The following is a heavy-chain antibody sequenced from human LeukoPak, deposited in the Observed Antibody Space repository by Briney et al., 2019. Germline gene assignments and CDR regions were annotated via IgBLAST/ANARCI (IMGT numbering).Heavy chain of an antibody. V-gene: IGHV3-23*01. CDR1: GFTFSSYA. CDR2: ISGSGGST. Sequence: GGSLSLSCAASGFTFSSYAMSWVRQAPGKGLEWVSAISGSGGSTYYADSVKGRFTISRDNSKNTLYLQMNSLRAEDTAVYYCAKDPGFGELYFDYWGQGTLVTVSS. D-gene: IGHD3-10*01. J-gene: IGHJ4*02. CDR3: AKDPGFGELYFDY.